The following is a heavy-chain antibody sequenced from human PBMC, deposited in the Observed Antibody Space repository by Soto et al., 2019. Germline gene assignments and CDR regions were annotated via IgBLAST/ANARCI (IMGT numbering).Heavy chain of an antibody. D-gene: IGHD2-15*01. CDR2: ISGSGGST. CDR1: GFTFSGYA. Sequence: PGGSLRLSCAASGFTFSGYAMSWVRQAPGKGLEWVSAISGSGGSTYYADSVKGRFTISRDNSKNTLYLQMNSLRAEDTAVYYCAKLTSVVTGMDVWGQGTTVTVSS. V-gene: IGHV3-23*01. J-gene: IGHJ6*02. CDR3: AKLTSVVTGMDV.